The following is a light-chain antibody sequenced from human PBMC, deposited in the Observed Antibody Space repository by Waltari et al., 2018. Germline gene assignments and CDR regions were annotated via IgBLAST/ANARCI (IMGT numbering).Light chain of an antibody. CDR2: DAS. J-gene: IGKJ5*01. CDR1: QDISNY. CDR3: QQYDNLPIT. V-gene: IGKV1-33*01. Sequence: DIQMTQSPSSLSASVGDRVTITCQASQDISNYLNWYQQKPGKAPKLLIYDASNLETGFPSRFSGSGSGTDFTFTINSLQPEDIATYYCQQYDNLPITFGQGTRLEIK.